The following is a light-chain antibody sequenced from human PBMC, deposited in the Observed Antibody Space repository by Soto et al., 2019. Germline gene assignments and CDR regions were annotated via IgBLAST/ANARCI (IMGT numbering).Light chain of an antibody. CDR1: QSVSTSN. CDR3: QQYDNWPPWT. Sequence: EIVLTQSPGTLSLSPGERATLSCRASQSVSTSNLAWYQQKPGRAPRLLIFGASTRATGIPARFSGSGSGTEFTLTISSLQSEDFAVYYCQQYDNWPPWTFGQGTKVDIK. CDR2: GAS. V-gene: IGKV3-15*01. J-gene: IGKJ1*01.